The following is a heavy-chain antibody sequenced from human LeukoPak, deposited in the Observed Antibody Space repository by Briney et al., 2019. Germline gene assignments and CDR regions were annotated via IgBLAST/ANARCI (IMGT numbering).Heavy chain of an antibody. V-gene: IGHV3-7*01. CDR1: GFTSSNYW. D-gene: IGHD6-19*01. CDR2: IKQDGSEK. CDR3: GPSSWDY. Sequence: GGSLRPSCAASGFTSSNYWMSWVRQAPGKGLEWVANIKQDGSEKYYVDSVKGRFTISRDNAKNSLYLQMNSLRAEDTAIYYCGPSSWDYWGQGTLVTVSS. J-gene: IGHJ4*02.